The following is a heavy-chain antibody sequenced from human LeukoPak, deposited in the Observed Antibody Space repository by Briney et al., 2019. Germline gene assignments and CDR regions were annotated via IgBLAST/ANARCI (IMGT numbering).Heavy chain of an antibody. CDR3: ARGNIAAEFDY. V-gene: IGHV3-21*01. CDR2: ISSSSSYI. CDR1: GFTFSGYS. Sequence: GGSLRLSCAASGFTFSGYSMNWVRQAPGKGLEWVSSISSSSSYIYYADSVKGRFTISRDNAKNSLYLQMNSLRAEDTAVYYCARGNIAAEFDYWGQGTLVTVSS. D-gene: IGHD6-6*01. J-gene: IGHJ4*02.